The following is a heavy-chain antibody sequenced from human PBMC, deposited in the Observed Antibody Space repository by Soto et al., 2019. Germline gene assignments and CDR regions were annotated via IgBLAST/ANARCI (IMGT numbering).Heavy chain of an antibody. J-gene: IGHJ6*03. V-gene: IGHV3-23*01. CDR1: GFTFSSYA. CDR3: AKSLPIDYSSIYYYYYMDV. Sequence: PGGSLRLSCASSGFTFSSYAMSLVRQAPGKGLEWVSAISGSGGSTYYADSVKGRFTISRDNSKNTLYLQMNSLRAEDTAVYYCAKSLPIDYSSIYYYYYMDVWGKGTTVTVSS. CDR2: ISGSGGST. D-gene: IGHD4-4*01.